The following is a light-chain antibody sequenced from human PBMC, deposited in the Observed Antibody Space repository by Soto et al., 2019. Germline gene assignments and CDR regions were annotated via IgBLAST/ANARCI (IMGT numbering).Light chain of an antibody. J-gene: IGLJ1*01. CDR2: EGS. Sequence: QSALTQPASVSGSPGQSITISCTGTSSDVGSYNLVSWYQQHPGKAPKLMIYEGSKRPSGVSNRFSGSKSGNTASLTISGIQAEDEADYYCCSYAGSSTFRKVFGTGTKVTVL. CDR1: SSDVGSYNL. V-gene: IGLV2-23*03. CDR3: CSYAGSSTFRKV.